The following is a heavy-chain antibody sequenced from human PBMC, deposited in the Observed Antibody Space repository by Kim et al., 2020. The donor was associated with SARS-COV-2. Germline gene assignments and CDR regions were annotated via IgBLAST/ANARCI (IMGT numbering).Heavy chain of an antibody. V-gene: IGHV3-30*18. CDR3: AKDGFVGAAAISFWGGAFDT. D-gene: IGHD6-13*01. Sequence: GGSLRLSCAASGFTFSVYGMHWVRQAPGKGLEWVAVTSNDGSIKNYADSVRGRFTISRDNSKNTLYVQMNSLRVEDTAVYYCAKDGFVGAAAISFWGGAFDTWGQGTMVTVSS. CDR2: TSNDGSIK. CDR1: GFTFSVYG. J-gene: IGHJ3*02.